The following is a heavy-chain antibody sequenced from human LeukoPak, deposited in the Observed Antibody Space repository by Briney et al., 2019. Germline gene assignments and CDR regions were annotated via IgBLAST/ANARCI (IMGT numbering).Heavy chain of an antibody. D-gene: IGHD3-3*01. Sequence: SQTLSLTCTVSGGSISSGGYYWSWIRQHPGKGLEWIGYIYYSGSTYYIPSLKSRVTISVDTSKNQFSLKLSSVTAADTAVYYCARASYYDFWSGYRDIDYYYYMDVWGKGTTVTVSS. CDR3: ARASYYDFWSGYRDIDYYYYMDV. J-gene: IGHJ6*03. CDR2: IYYSGST. CDR1: GGSISSGGYY. V-gene: IGHV4-31*03.